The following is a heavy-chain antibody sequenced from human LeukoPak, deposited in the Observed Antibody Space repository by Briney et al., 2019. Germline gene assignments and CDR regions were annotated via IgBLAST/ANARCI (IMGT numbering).Heavy chain of an antibody. V-gene: IGHV3-11*01. Sequence: GGSLRLSCAASGFTFSDYYMSWIRQAPGKGLEWVSYISSSGSTIYYADSVKGRFTISRDNAKNSLYLQMNSLRAEDTAVYYCARSYYYGSGKNYMDVWGKGTTVTVSS. CDR3: ARSYYYGSGKNYMDV. D-gene: IGHD3-10*01. CDR2: ISSSGSTI. J-gene: IGHJ6*03. CDR1: GFTFSDYY.